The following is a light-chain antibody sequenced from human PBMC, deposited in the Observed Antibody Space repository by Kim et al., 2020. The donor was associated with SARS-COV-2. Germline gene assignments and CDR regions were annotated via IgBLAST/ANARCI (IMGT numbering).Light chain of an antibody. Sequence: ASVGDRVPSTRRASQDIANSLAWYQQKPGKVPKLLIYAASTLKSGVPSRFSGSGSGTQFTLTIGSLQTEDVATYYCKKYNSAPWTFGPGTKVDIK. CDR3: KKYNSAPWT. J-gene: IGKJ1*01. V-gene: IGKV1-27*01. CDR1: QDIANS. CDR2: AAS.